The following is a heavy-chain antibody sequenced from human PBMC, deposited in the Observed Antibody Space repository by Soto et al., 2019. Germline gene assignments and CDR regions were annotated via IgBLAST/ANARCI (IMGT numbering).Heavy chain of an antibody. V-gene: IGHV1-18*01. CDR2: ISAYNGNT. J-gene: IGHJ6*02. CDR1: GYTFTSYG. D-gene: IGHD3-10*01. CDR3: ARGIMVRGVIDYYYGMAV. Sequence: GASVKVSCKASGYTFTSYGISWVRQAPGQGLEWMGWISAYNGNTNYAQKLQGRVTMTTDTSTSTAYMELRSLRSDDTAVYYCARGIMVRGVIDYYYGMAVWGQGTTVTVSS.